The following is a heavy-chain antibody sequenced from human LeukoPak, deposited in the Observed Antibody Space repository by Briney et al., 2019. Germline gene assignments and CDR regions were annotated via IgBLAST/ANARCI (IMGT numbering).Heavy chain of an antibody. Sequence: SQTLSLTCAVSGGSISSGDSYWDWVRQPPGKGLESFVYIYYSGSTYYNPSLKSRVTISVDTSKNQFSLKLNSVTAADTAVYYCARGGDYGDYLMGPNYWGQGTLVTVSS. CDR1: GGSISSGDSY. V-gene: IGHV4-30-4*01. D-gene: IGHD4-17*01. CDR3: ARGGDYGDYLMGPNY. CDR2: IYYSGST. J-gene: IGHJ4*02.